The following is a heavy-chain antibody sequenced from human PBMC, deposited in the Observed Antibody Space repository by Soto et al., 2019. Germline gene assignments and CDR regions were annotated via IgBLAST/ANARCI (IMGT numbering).Heavy chain of an antibody. Sequence: SETLSLTCTVSGGSISSGDYYWSWIRQPPGKGLEWIGYVYYSGSTYYNPSLKSRVTISVDTSKNQFSLKLSSVTAADTAVYYCARDMGFTRDAFDIWGQGTMVTVSS. CDR3: ARDMGFTRDAFDI. V-gene: IGHV4-30-4*01. J-gene: IGHJ3*02. CDR1: GGSISSGDYY. D-gene: IGHD3-3*01. CDR2: VYYSGST.